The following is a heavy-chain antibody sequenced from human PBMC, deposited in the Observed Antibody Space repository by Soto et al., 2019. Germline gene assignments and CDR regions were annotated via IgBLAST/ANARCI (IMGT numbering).Heavy chain of an antibody. J-gene: IGHJ4*02. V-gene: IGHV3-30*18. CDR1: GFTFSSYG. D-gene: IGHD6-19*01. Sequence: QVQLVESGGGVVQPGRSLRLSCAASGFTFSSYGMHWVRQAPGKGLEWVAVISYDGSNKYYADSVKGRFTISRDNSKNTLYLQMNSLRAEDTAVYYCAKDRGAGIAVAGTIDSWGQGTLVTVSS. CDR2: ISYDGSNK. CDR3: AKDRGAGIAVAGTIDS.